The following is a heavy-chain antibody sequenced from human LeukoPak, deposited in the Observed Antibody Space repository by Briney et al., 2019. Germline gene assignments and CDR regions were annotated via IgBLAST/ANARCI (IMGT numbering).Heavy chain of an antibody. V-gene: IGHV3-15*01. CDR3: ARGTGYDFWSGYYYYGMDV. J-gene: IGHJ6*02. CDR2: IKSKVHGGTI. Sequence: GGSLRLSCAASGFTFSNAWMNWVRQGPGKGLEWVGRIKSKVHGGTIDYAAPVKGRFTISRDDSKNTLYLQMNSLRAEDTAVYYCARGTGYDFWSGYYYYGMDVWGQGTTVTVSS. D-gene: IGHD3-3*01. CDR1: GFTFSNAW.